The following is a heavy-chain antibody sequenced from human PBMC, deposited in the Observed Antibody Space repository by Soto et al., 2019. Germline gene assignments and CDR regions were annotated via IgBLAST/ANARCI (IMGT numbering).Heavy chain of an antibody. CDR1: GFTVTNSF. V-gene: IGHV3-53*04. Sequence: EVQLVESGGGLVQPGGSLRLSCAASGFTVTNSFMNWVRQAPGKGLEWVSVIYTGGRTYYADSVRGRFTISRHSSKNKLYLQMNSLRSEDTAVYYCARDNWNDGSFDYWGLGTLVTVSP. CDR2: IYTGGRT. D-gene: IGHD1-20*01. J-gene: IGHJ4*02. CDR3: ARDNWNDGSFDY.